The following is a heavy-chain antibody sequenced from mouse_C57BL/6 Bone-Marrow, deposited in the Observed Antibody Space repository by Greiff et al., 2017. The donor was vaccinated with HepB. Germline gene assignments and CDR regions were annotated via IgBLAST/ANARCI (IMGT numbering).Heavy chain of an antibody. V-gene: IGHV1-81*01. CDR3: ARSIYYDYEGFAY. CDR1: GYTFTSYG. D-gene: IGHD2-4*01. Sequence: QVQLQQSGAELARPGASVKLSCKASGYTFTSYGISWVKQRTGQGLEWIGEIYPRSGNTYYNEKLKGKATLTADKSSSTAYMELRSLTSEDSAVYFCARSIYYDYEGFAYWGQGTLVTVAA. CDR2: IYPRSGNT. J-gene: IGHJ3*01.